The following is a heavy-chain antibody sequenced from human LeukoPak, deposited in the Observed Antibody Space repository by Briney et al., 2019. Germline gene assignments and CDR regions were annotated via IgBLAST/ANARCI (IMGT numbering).Heavy chain of an antibody. CDR1: GGSISSSY. J-gene: IGHJ6*02. V-gene: IGHV4-59*01. Sequence: PSETLSLTCTVSGGSISSSYWSWIRQPPGKGLEWIGHIYYSGSTNFNPSLKSRVTLSLDTSKNQFSLKLISVTAADTAVYYCARGAGKYYFYGMDVWGQGTTVTVSS. CDR2: IYYSGST. CDR3: ARGAGKYYFYGMDV.